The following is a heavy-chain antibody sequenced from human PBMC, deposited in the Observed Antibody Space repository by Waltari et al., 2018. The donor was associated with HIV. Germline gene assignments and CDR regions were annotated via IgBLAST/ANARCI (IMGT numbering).Heavy chain of an antibody. J-gene: IGHJ4*02. CDR1: GGSISRSSYI. D-gene: IGHD5-18*01. CDR3: ARRHVDTALVRWGLDD. V-gene: IGHV4-39*01. Sequence: QLQLQESGPGLVKPSETLSLTCTVSGGSISRSSYIWGWIRQPPGKGLEWIGSIYYSGSTYYNPSLKRRVTISVDTPKIQFSLILSSMTAADTAVYYCARRHVDTALVRWGLDDWGQGTLVTVSS. CDR2: IYYSGST.